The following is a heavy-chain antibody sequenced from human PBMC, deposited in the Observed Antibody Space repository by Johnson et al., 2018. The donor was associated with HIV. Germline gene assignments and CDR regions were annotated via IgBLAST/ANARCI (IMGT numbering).Heavy chain of an antibody. D-gene: IGHD3-3*01. Sequence: VQLVESGGGVVQPGRSLRLSCAASGFTFSSYAMSWVRQAPGKGLEWVSAISGSGGTTYYADSVKGRFTISRDNSKNTLYLQMNSLRAEDTAVYYCARCTDFGVIINDAFDIWGQGTMVIVSS. CDR3: ARCTDFGVIINDAFDI. CDR2: ISGSGGTT. V-gene: IGHV3-23*04. J-gene: IGHJ3*02. CDR1: GFTFSSYA.